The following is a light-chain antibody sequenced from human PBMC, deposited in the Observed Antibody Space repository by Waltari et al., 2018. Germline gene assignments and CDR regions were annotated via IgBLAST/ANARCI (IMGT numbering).Light chain of an antibody. Sequence: QSALTQPASVSGSPGQSITISCPGSSSDGGVYNSVPWYQQNPGKAPKLMIYDVTKRPSGVSDRFSGSKSGNTASLTISGLQAEDEADYYCCSYTTSSAWVFGGGTKLTVL. V-gene: IGLV2-14*01. J-gene: IGLJ3*02. CDR1: SSDGGVYNS. CDR2: DVT. CDR3: CSYTTSSAWV.